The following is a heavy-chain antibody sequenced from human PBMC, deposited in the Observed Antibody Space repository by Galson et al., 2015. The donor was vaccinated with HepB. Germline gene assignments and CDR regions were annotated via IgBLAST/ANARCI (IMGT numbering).Heavy chain of an antibody. J-gene: IGHJ5*02. CDR3: TTDVYFSSYWSWLDP. CDR1: GFPSNNAW. CDR2: ITSKTDGGTT. D-gene: IGHD2-2*01. Sequence: SLRLSCAASGFPSNNAWMHWVRPAPGKGLDWVGRITSKTDGGTTEYAAPVKGRFTISRDDSRHTLYLQMHSLRTDDTAVYYCTTDVYFSSYWSWLDPWGQGTLVTVSS. V-gene: IGHV3-15*01.